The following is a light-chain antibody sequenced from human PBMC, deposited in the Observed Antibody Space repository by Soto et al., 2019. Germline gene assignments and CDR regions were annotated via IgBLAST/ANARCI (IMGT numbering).Light chain of an antibody. Sequence: QSVLTQPPSASGTPGQRVTISCSGSSSNIGSNSVNWYHQVAGTAPKLLIHSDNQRPSGVPDRFSGSKSGTSASLAISGLQSGDEADYYCATWDDKLNARVFGGGTKVTV. CDR2: SDN. J-gene: IGLJ1*01. CDR1: SSNIGSNS. CDR3: ATWDDKLNARV. V-gene: IGLV1-44*01.